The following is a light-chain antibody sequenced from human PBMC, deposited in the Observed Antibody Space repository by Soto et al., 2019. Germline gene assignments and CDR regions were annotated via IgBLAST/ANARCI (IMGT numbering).Light chain of an antibody. CDR1: QSVRTN. CDR3: QQRNNWPPIT. J-gene: IGKJ5*01. Sequence: EKVMTQSPATLSVSPGERATLSCRASQSVRTNVAWYQQKPGQAPRLLIYGASTRATGIPARFSGSGSGTDFTLAIDNLEPEDFAIYYCQQRNNWPPITFGQGTRLEIK. V-gene: IGKV3-15*01. CDR2: GAS.